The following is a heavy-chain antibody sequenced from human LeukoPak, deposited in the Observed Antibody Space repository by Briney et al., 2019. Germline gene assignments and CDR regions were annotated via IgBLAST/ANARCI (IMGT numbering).Heavy chain of an antibody. D-gene: IGHD3-10*01. CDR3: ARLLRGPTAPPSYFDY. CDR2: IYPGDSDT. Sequence: GESLKISCKGSGYSFTSYWIGWVRPMPGKGLEWMGIIYPGDSDTRYSPSFQGQVTISADKSISTAYLQWSSLKASDTAMYYCARLLRGPTAPPSYFDYWGQGTLVTVSS. CDR1: GYSFTSYW. J-gene: IGHJ4*02. V-gene: IGHV5-51*01.